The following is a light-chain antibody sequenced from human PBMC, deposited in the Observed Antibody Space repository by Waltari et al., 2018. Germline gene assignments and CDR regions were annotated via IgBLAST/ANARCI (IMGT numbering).Light chain of an antibody. V-gene: IGKV3-20*01. J-gene: IGKJ1*01. Sequence: SWWASQSGGRALDWYQQKRGQAPMLLIYGSSTRASGIADRFSGSGSGTDYSLTINRLEPEDLAVYYCQHYVRLPVTFGQGTKVEIK. CDR1: QSGGRA. CDR2: GSS. CDR3: QHYVRLPVT.